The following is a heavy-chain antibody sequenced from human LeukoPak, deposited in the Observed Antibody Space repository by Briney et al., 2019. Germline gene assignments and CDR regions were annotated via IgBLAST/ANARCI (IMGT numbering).Heavy chain of an antibody. CDR1: GFTFSDYY. J-gene: IGHJ4*02. CDR2: IYSGGST. D-gene: IGHD3-22*01. V-gene: IGHV3-66*02. CDR3: ARVNGYYDSSGYAYFDY. Sequence: SGGSLRLSCAASGFTFSDYYMSWVRQAPGKGLEWVSVIYSGGSTYYADSVKGRFSISRDNSKNTLYLQMNSQRAEDTAVYYCARVNGYYDSSGYAYFDYWGQGTLVTVSS.